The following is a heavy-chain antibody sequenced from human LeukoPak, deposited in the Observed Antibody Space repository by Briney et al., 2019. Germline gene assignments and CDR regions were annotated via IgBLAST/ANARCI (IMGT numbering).Heavy chain of an antibody. CDR3: ARGAVAGKMSWFDP. V-gene: IGHV4-59*01. CDR2: IYYDGST. Sequence: SETLSLTCTVSGASISSYYWIWIRQPQGKGLEWIGHIYYDGSTNYNPSLKSRVTISVDTSRNQFSLNLSSVTAADTAVYYCARGAVAGKMSWFDPWGQGTLVTVSS. CDR1: GASISSYY. J-gene: IGHJ5*02. D-gene: IGHD6-19*01.